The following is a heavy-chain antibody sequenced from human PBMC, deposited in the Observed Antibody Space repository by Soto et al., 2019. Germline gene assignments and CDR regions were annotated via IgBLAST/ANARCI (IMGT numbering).Heavy chain of an antibody. J-gene: IGHJ3*01. CDR1: GFSFSADGVG. D-gene: IGHD3-16*01. Sequence: KESGPTLVTPTQTLTLTCIFSGFSFSADGVGVGWIRQPPGKTLEWLALNYWEDDTRYRPSLKSRLKITKASSKNQLVRTMTNMDPLHTATYYCAHAFGGTSWPNDAFDVWGQGTVGTVSS. V-gene: IGHV2-5*02. CDR2: NYWEDDT. CDR3: AHAFGGTSWPNDAFDV.